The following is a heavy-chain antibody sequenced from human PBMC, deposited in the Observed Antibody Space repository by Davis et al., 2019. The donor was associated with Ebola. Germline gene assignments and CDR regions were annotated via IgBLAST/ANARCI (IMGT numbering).Heavy chain of an antibody. CDR3: ARVPVAGTYFQH. CDR2: ISGSGGST. D-gene: IGHD6-19*01. Sequence: PGGSLRLSCAASGFTFSSYSMNWVRQAPGKGLEWVSAISGSGGSTYYADSVKGRFTISRDNAKNSLYLQMNSLRAEDTAVYYCARVPVAGTYFQHWGQGTLVTVSS. V-gene: IGHV3-21*01. CDR1: GFTFSSYS. J-gene: IGHJ1*01.